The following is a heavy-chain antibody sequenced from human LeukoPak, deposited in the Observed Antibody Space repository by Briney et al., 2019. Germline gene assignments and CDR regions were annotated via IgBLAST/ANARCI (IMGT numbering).Heavy chain of an antibody. J-gene: IGHJ5*02. D-gene: IGHD5-18*01. V-gene: IGHV1-18*01. CDR1: GYTFTSYG. CDR2: ISAYNGNT. CDR3: ARDRAQEERLGYSYGYGWGTNWFDP. Sequence: GASVTVSCKASGYTFTSYGISWVRQAPGQGLEWMGWISAYNGNTNYAQKLQGRVTMTTDTSTSTAYMELRSLRSDDTAVYYCARDRAQEERLGYSYGYGWGTNWFDPWGQGTLVTVSS.